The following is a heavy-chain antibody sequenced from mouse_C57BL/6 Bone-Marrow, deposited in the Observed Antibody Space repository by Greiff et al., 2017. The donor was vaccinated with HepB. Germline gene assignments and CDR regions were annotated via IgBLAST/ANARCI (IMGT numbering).Heavy chain of an antibody. V-gene: IGHV1-64*01. CDR3: AKFITTPYDY. D-gene: IGHD1-1*01. CDR1: GYTFTSYW. J-gene: IGHJ2*01. CDR2: IHPNSGST. Sequence: QVQLQRSGAELVKPGASVKLSCKASGYTFTSYWMHWVKQRPGQGLEWIGMIHPNSGSTNYNEKFKSKATLTVDKSSSTAYMQLSSLTSEDSAVYYCAKFITTPYDYWGQGTTLTVSS.